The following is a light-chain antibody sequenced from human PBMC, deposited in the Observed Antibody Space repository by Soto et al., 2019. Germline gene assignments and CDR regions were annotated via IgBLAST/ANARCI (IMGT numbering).Light chain of an antibody. V-gene: IGKV3-15*01. CDR2: GAS. J-gene: IGKJ2*01. CDR1: QSVSNN. CDR3: QQYNNWPPYT. Sequence: EIVMTQSPATLSVAPGERATLSCRASQSVSNNLAWYQQKPGQAPRLLIYGASTRATGIPARFSGSGSGTEFTLTISSLQSEDFAVYYCQQYNNWPPYTFGQGTKLEIK.